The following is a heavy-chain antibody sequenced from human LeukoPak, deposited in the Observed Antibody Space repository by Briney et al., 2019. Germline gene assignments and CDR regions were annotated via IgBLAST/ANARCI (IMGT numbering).Heavy chain of an antibody. Sequence: ASVKLSCKALGYTFTDHYFHWLRQAPGQGIEWMGWIHPGRGDTNIAQKFQGSVSLTRDMSISTAYMELSRLTSDDTAVYYCARDHNWGPGYWGQGTLVSVSS. CDR1: GYTFTDHY. D-gene: IGHD7-27*01. CDR2: IHPGRGDT. J-gene: IGHJ4*02. CDR3: ARDHNWGPGY. V-gene: IGHV1-2*02.